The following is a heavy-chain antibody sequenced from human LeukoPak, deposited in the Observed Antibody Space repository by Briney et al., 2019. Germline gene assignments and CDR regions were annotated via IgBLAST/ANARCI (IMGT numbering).Heavy chain of an antibody. CDR2: ISSSGSTI. CDR3: ARDNYYDSSGQEDY. J-gene: IGHJ4*02. CDR1: GSTFSDYY. Sequence: GGSLRLSCAASGSTFSDYYMSWIRQAPGKGLEWVSYISSSGSTIYYADSVKGRFTISRDNAKNSLYLQMNSLRAEDTAVYYCARDNYYDSSGQEDYWGQGILVTVSS. D-gene: IGHD3-22*01. V-gene: IGHV3-11*01.